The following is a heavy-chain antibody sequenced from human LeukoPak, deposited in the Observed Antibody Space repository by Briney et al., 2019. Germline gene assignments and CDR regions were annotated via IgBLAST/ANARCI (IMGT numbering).Heavy chain of an antibody. V-gene: IGHV3-74*01. CDR3: ARVPFDYYDSSGPFDY. CDR2: INSDGSST. D-gene: IGHD3-22*01. J-gene: IGHJ4*02. CDR1: GFTFSSYW. Sequence: GGSLRLSCAASGFTFSSYWMHWVRHAPGKGLVWVSRINSDGSSTSYADSVKGRFTISRDNAKNTLYLQMNGLRAEDTAVYYCARVPFDYYDSSGPFDYWGQGTLVTVSS.